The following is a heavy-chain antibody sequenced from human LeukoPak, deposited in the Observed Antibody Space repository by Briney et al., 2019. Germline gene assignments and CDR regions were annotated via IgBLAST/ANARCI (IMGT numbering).Heavy chain of an antibody. V-gene: IGHV3-30*03. J-gene: IGHJ6*03. CDR2: ISYDGSNK. Sequence: GGSLRLSCAASGFTFSSYSMNWVRQAPGKGLEWVAVISYDGSNKYYADSVKGRFTISRDNSMNTLYLEMNSLRPEDTAVYFCARDGADRRFMQWLPPYYYYYMDVWGRGTTVTVSS. D-gene: IGHD3-3*01. CDR1: GFTFSSYS. CDR3: ARDGADRRFMQWLPPYYYYYMDV.